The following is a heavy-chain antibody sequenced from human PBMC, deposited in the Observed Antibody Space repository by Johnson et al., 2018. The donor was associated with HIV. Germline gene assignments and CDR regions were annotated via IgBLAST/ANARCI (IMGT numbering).Heavy chain of an antibody. Sequence: MQLVESGGDLVQPGGSLRLSCVGSGFTFSTNWMHWVRQAPGKGPVWVSRINSDGSSTSYADSVKGRFTISRDNAKNTLYLQMDSLGAEDTALYYCARAHPFYGGNSEGAFDIWGQGTMVTVSS. CDR2: INSDGSST. D-gene: IGHD4-23*01. CDR3: ARAHPFYGGNSEGAFDI. V-gene: IGHV3-74*03. J-gene: IGHJ3*02. CDR1: GFTFSTNW.